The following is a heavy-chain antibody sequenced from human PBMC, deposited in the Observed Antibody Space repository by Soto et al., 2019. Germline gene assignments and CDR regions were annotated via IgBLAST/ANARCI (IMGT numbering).Heavy chain of an antibody. V-gene: IGHV4-4*07. J-gene: IGHJ5*02. Sequence: SETLSLTCTVSGASISGFYWSWIWKSAGKGLEWIGRIYATGTTDYNPSLKSRVMMSVDTSKKQFSLKLRSVTAADTAVYYCVRDGTKTLRDWFDPWGQGISVTGSS. CDR1: GASISGFY. CDR2: IYATGTT. D-gene: IGHD1-1*01. CDR3: VRDGTKTLRDWFDP.